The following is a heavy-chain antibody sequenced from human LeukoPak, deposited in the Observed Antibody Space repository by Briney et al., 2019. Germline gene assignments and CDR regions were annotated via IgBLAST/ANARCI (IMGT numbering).Heavy chain of an antibody. Sequence: ASVKVSCKASGGTFSSYAISWVRQAPGQGLEWMGGIIPIFGTANYAQKFQGRVTMTRDTSTSTVYMELSSLRSEDTAVYYCARGSYGSDLNWFDPWGQGTLVTVSS. CDR3: ARGSYGSDLNWFDP. J-gene: IGHJ5*02. V-gene: IGHV1-69*05. CDR1: GGTFSSYA. CDR2: IIPIFGTA. D-gene: IGHD3-16*01.